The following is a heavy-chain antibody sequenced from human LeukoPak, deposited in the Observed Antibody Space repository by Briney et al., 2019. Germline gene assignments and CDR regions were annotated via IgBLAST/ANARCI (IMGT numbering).Heavy chain of an antibody. CDR1: GYTFTSYY. Sequence: ASVKVSCKASGYTFTSYYMHWVRQAPGQGLEWMGIINPSGGSTSYAQKFQGRVTMTRDMSTSTVYMELSSLRSEDTAVYYCARVSRYSSSSLLDAFDIWGQGTMVTVSS. CDR2: INPSGGST. V-gene: IGHV1-46*01. CDR3: ARVSRYSSSSLLDAFDI. J-gene: IGHJ3*02. D-gene: IGHD6-6*01.